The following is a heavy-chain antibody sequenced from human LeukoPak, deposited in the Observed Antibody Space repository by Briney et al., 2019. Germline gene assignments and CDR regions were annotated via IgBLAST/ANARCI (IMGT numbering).Heavy chain of an antibody. CDR3: ARTPMSYGDYRGWFDP. V-gene: IGHV3-30*09. J-gene: IGHJ5*02. CDR1: GFTISAFA. D-gene: IGHD4-17*01. Sequence: GGSLRLSCAASGFTISAFAMHWVRQAPDRGLEWVAVVSYDGSNKHYADSVRSRFAISRDISKNTGYLQMNSLRPEDTALYSCARTPMSYGDYRGWFDPWGQGTLVSVSS. CDR2: VSYDGSNK.